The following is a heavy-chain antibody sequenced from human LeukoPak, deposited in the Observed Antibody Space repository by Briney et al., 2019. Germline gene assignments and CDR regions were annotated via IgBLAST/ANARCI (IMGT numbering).Heavy chain of an antibody. CDR2: INGDGRNI. J-gene: IGHJ4*02. V-gene: IGHV3-74*01. CDR1: GFTFSSYW. D-gene: IGHD3-22*01. Sequence: GGSLRLSCVASGFTFSSYWMHWVRHDPRKGLVWVSRINGDGRNINYADSVRGRFTISRDNAKNTLYLQMNTLRVEDTAVYYCARERVHYYDSSGSPSWVDYWGQGTLVTVSS. CDR3: ARERVHYYDSSGSPSWVDY.